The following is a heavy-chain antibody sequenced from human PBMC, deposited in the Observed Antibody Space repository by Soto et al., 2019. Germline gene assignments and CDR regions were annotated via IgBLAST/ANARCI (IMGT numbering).Heavy chain of an antibody. CDR3: AKLGFVLMELYYFHQ. CDR1: GFTFSSYA. V-gene: IGHV3-23*01. CDR2: ISGNSGKT. Sequence: PGGCLRLSCTASGFTFSSYAMSWVRQAPGKELEWVSTISGNSGKTNYAESVKGRFSISRDNSKNTVHLQLDSLRAEDTAVYFCAKLGFVLMELYYFHQWGHGTLVTVSS. J-gene: IGHJ4*01. D-gene: IGHD2-8*01.